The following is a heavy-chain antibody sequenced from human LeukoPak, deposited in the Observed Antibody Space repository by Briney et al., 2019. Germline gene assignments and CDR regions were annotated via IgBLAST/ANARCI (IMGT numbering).Heavy chain of an antibody. V-gene: IGHV4-34*01. CDR3: ARDLSGTTYFDY. CDR1: GGSFSGYY. J-gene: IGHJ4*02. CDR2: INHSGST. Sequence: SETLSLTYAVYGGSFSGYYWSWIRQPPGKGLEWIGEINHSGSTNYNPSLKSRVTISVDTSKNQFSLKLSSVTAADTAVYYCARDLSGTTYFDYWGQGTLVTVSS. D-gene: IGHD1-7*01.